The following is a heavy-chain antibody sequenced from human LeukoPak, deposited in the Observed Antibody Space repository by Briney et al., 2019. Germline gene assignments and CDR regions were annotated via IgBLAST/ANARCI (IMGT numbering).Heavy chain of an antibody. D-gene: IGHD6-19*01. CDR1: GYTFTGYY. Sequence: ASVKVTCKASGYTFTGYYMHWVRQAPGQGLEWMGLINPNSGGTNYAQKFQGRVTMTRDTSISTAYMELSRLRSDDTAVYYCARVFRVAVSGADYWGQGTLVTVSS. J-gene: IGHJ4*02. CDR2: INPNSGGT. V-gene: IGHV1-2*02. CDR3: ARVFRVAVSGADY.